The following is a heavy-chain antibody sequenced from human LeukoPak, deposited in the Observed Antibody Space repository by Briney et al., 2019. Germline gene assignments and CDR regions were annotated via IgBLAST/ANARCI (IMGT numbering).Heavy chain of an antibody. Sequence: GGSLRLSCAASGFTFSDYYMSWIGQAPGRGLEWLSYISPSGSTIYEADSMKGRFTISRDNARNSLFLQMNSLRADDTAVYYCARDSGGSLDCWGQGTLVTVSS. CDR3: ARDSGGSLDC. CDR2: ISPSGSTI. CDR1: GFTFSDYY. D-gene: IGHD2-15*01. J-gene: IGHJ4*02. V-gene: IGHV3-11*04.